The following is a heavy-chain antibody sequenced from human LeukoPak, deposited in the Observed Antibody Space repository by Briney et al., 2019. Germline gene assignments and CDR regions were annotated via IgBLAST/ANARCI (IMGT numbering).Heavy chain of an antibody. CDR3: ARDHYGDYGWFDP. Sequence: SETLSLTCTVSGGSISSGGYYWSWLRQHPGKGLEWIGYIYYSGSTYYNPSLKSRVTISVDTSKNQFSLKLSSVTAADTAVYYCARDHYGDYGWFDPWGQGTLVTVSS. J-gene: IGHJ5*02. CDR1: GGSISSGGYY. V-gene: IGHV4-31*03. D-gene: IGHD4-17*01. CDR2: IYYSGST.